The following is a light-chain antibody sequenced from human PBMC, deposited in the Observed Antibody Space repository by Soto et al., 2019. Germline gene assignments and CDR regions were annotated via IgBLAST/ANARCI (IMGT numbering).Light chain of an antibody. CDR3: QQYGSSPWT. Sequence: EIVMTQSPATPSVSPRDRATLSCRASQSVGSNLAWYQQKPGQAPRLLIYGASIRATGIPDRFSGSGSETDFTLTISRLEPEDFALYYCQQYGSSPWTFGQGTKVDIK. CDR2: GAS. V-gene: IGKV3-20*01. CDR1: QSVGSN. J-gene: IGKJ1*01.